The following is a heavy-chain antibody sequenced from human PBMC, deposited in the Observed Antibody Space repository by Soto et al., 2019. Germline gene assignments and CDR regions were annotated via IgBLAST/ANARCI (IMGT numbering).Heavy chain of an antibody. D-gene: IGHD3-10*01. CDR1: GGSISSYY. J-gene: IGHJ6*02. Sequence: SETLSLTCTVSGGSISSYYWSWIRQPPGKGLEWIGYIYYSGSTNYNPSLKSRVTISVDTSKNQFSLKLSSVTAADTAVYYCARVRYYGSGSYYNLFDYYYGMDVWGQGTTVTV. CDR2: IYYSGST. CDR3: ARVRYYGSGSYYNLFDYYYGMDV. V-gene: IGHV4-59*01.